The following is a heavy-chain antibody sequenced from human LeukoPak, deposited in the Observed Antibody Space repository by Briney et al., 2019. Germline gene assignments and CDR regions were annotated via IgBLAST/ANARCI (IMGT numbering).Heavy chain of an antibody. J-gene: IGHJ6*02. CDR3: ARGLGYCSGGSCYALYYYYAMDV. CDR2: ISAGNGNT. CDR1: GYTFTSYA. Sequence: GASVKVSCKASGYTFTSYAMHWVRQAPGQRLEWMGWISAGNGNTKYSQTFQGRVTITRDTSATSAYMELSSLRSEDTAVYYCARGLGYCSGGSCYALYYYYAMDVWGQGTTVTVSS. D-gene: IGHD2-15*01. V-gene: IGHV1-3*01.